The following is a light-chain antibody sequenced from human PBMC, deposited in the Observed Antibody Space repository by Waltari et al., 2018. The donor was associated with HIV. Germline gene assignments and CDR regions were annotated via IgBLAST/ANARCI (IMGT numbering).Light chain of an antibody. CDR2: RNN. CDR1: SSNIGSNY. Sequence: QSVLTQPPSASGTPGQRVTISCSGSSSNIGSNYVYWYQQLPGTAPKLLIYRNNHLPSGFPDRFSGSKAGTAASLAISGLRSEDEAEYYCAAWDDSLSGRVFGGGTKLTVL. J-gene: IGLJ3*02. CDR3: AAWDDSLSGRV. V-gene: IGLV1-47*01.